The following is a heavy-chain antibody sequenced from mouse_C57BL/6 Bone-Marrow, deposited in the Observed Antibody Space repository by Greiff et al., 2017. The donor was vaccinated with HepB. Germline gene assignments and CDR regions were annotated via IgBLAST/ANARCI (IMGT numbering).Heavy chain of an antibody. CDR1: GFNIKDDY. Sequence: VQLQQSGAELVRPGASVKLSCTASGFNIKDDYMHWVKPRPEQGLEWIGWIDPENGDTEYASKFQGKATITADTSSNTAYLQLSSLTSEDTAVYYCTLTVVAFDYWGQGTTLTVSS. D-gene: IGHD1-1*01. J-gene: IGHJ2*01. V-gene: IGHV14-4*01. CDR3: TLTVVAFDY. CDR2: IDPENGDT.